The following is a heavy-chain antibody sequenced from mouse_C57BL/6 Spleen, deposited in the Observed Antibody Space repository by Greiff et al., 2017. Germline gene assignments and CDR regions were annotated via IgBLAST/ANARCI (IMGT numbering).Heavy chain of an antibody. Sequence: VQLQQPGAELVKPGASVKMSCKASGYTFTSYWITWVKQRPGQGLEWIGDIYPGSGSTNYNEKFKSKATLTVDTSSSTAYMQLSSLTSEDSAVYYCARGSTMVPYYFDYWGQGTTLTVSS. V-gene: IGHV1-55*01. CDR1: GYTFTSYW. J-gene: IGHJ2*01. CDR3: ARGSTMVPYYFDY. D-gene: IGHD2-1*01. CDR2: IYPGSGST.